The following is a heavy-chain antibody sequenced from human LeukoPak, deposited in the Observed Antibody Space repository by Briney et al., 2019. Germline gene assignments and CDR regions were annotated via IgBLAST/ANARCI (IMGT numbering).Heavy chain of an antibody. CDR2: IYYSGST. Sequence: SETLSLTCTVSGGSISSSSYYWGWIRQPPGKGLEWIGSIYYSGSTYYNPSLKSRVAISVDTSKNQFSLKLSSVTAADTAVYYCARVKDSGYSSANWFDPWGQGTLVTVSS. V-gene: IGHV4-39*07. D-gene: IGHD5-18*01. CDR1: GGSISSSSYY. J-gene: IGHJ5*02. CDR3: ARVKDSGYSSANWFDP.